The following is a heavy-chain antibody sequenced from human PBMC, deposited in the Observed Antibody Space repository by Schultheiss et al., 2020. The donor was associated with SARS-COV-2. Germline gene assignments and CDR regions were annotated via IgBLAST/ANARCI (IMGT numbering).Heavy chain of an antibody. V-gene: IGHV3-30*04. CDR2: IWYDGSNK. D-gene: IGHD3-10*01. Sequence: GESLKISCAASGFTFSGSAMHWVRQAPGKGLEWVAVIWYDGSNKYYADSVKGRFTISRDNSKNTLYLQMNSLRAEDTAVYYCARVGSNYGSGSYYDYWGQGTLVTVSS. CDR1: GFTFSGSA. CDR3: ARVGSNYGSGSYYDY. J-gene: IGHJ4*02.